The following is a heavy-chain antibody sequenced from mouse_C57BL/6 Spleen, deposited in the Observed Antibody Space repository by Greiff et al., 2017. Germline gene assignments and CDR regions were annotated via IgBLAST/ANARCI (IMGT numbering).Heavy chain of an antibody. V-gene: IGHV14-4*01. Sequence: EVQLKESGAELVRPGASVKLSCTASGFNIKDDYMHWVKQRPEQGLEWIGWIDPENGDTEYASKFQGKATITADTSSNTAYLQLSSLTSEDTAVYYCTTDRLRRGFAYWGQGTLVTVSA. J-gene: IGHJ3*01. D-gene: IGHD2-2*01. CDR2: IDPENGDT. CDR3: TTDRLRRGFAY. CDR1: GFNIKDDY.